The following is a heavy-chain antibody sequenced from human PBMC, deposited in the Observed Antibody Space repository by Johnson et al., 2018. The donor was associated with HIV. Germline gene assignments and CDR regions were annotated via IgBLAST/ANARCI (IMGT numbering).Heavy chain of an antibody. V-gene: IGHV3-33*05. D-gene: IGHD3-3*01. Sequence: QVQLVESGGGVVQPGRSLRLSCAASGFTFSSFGMHWVRQAPGKGLEWVAVISYDGSNKYYTDSVKGRFTISRDNSKNTLYLQMNSLRAEDTAVYYCARDVVGVRSGYLDACDIWGQGTMVTVSS. J-gene: IGHJ3*02. CDR1: GFTFSSFG. CDR3: ARDVVGVRSGYLDACDI. CDR2: ISYDGSNK.